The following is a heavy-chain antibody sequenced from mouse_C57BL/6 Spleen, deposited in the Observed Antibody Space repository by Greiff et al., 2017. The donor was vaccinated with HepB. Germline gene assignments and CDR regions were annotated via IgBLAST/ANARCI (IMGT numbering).Heavy chain of an antibody. V-gene: IGHV5-12*01. J-gene: IGHJ2*01. Sequence: EVKLVESGGGLVQPGGSLKLSCAASGFTFSDYYMYWVRQTPEKRLEWVAYLSNGGGSTYYPDTVKGRFTISRDNAKNTLYLQMSRLKSEDTAMYYCARPHYYGSSEGYFDYWGQGTTLTVSS. CDR3: ARPHYYGSSEGYFDY. D-gene: IGHD1-1*01. CDR1: GFTFSDYY. CDR2: LSNGGGST.